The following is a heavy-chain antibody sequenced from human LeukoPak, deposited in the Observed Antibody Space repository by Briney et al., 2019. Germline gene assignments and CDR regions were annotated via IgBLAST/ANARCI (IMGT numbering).Heavy chain of an antibody. D-gene: IGHD4-17*01. CDR1: GFTFSSYS. CDR3: ARVAYGCFDY. CDR2: ISSSSSTI. J-gene: IGHJ4*02. V-gene: IGHV3-48*04. Sequence: GGSLRLSCAASGFTFSSYSMNWVRQAPGKGLEWVSYISSSSSTIYYADSVKGRFTISRDNAKNSLYLQMNSLRAEDTALFYCARVAYGCFDYWGQGTLVTVSS.